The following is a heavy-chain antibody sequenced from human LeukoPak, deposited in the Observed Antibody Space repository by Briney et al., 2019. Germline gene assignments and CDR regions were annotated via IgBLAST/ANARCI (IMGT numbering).Heavy chain of an antibody. D-gene: IGHD2-21*02. V-gene: IGHV4-34*01. CDR2: IYYSGST. J-gene: IGHJ5*02. CDR3: ARLIVVVTATRHNWFDP. Sequence: SETLSLTCAVYGGSFSGYYWSWIRQPPGKGLEWIGSIYYSGSTYYNPSLKSRVTISVDTSKNQFSLKLSSVTAADTAVYYCARLIVVVTATRHNWFDPWGQGTLVTVSS. CDR1: GGSFSGYY.